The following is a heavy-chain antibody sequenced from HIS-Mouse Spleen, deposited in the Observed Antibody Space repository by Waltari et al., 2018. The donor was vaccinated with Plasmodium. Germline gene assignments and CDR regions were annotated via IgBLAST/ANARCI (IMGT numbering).Heavy chain of an antibody. D-gene: IGHD3-3*01. CDR3: ARVAIWTITIFGVVDY. J-gene: IGHJ4*02. CDR2: IYYSGST. V-gene: IGHV4-39*07. Sequence: QLQLQESGPGLVKPSETLSLTCTVSGGSISSSSYYWGWIRQPPGKGLEWIGSIYYSGSTYYNPPLKSRVTISVDTSKNQFSLKLSSVTAADTAVYYCARVAIWTITIFGVVDYWGQGTLVTVSS. CDR1: GGSISSSSYY.